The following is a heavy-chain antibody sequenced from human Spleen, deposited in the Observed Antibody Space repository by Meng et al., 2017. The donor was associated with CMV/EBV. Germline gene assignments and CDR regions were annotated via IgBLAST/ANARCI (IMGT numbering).Heavy chain of an antibody. Sequence: GGSLRLSCAASGFIFSNYGMNWVRQAPGKGLEWVSYISSSGSTIYYADSVKGRFTISRDNAKNSLYLQMNSLRAEDTAVYYCARAYGGNTFYYYYGMDVWGQGTTVTVSS. CDR2: ISSSGSTI. CDR3: ARAYGGNTFYYYYGMDV. D-gene: IGHD4-23*01. J-gene: IGHJ6*02. V-gene: IGHV3-48*03. CDR1: GFIFSNYG.